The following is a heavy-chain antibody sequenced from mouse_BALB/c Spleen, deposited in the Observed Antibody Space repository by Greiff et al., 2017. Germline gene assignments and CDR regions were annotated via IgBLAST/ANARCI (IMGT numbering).Heavy chain of an antibody. Sequence: EVQGVESGGGLVKPGGSLKLSCAASGFAFSSYDMSWVRQTPEKRLEWVAYISSGGGSAYYPDSVKGRFTISRDNAKNTLYLQMSSLKSEDTAMYYCARHNWEGFAYWGQGTLVTVSA. CDR3: ARHNWEGFAY. CDR2: ISSGGGSA. V-gene: IGHV5-12-1*01. D-gene: IGHD4-1*01. CDR1: GFAFSSYD. J-gene: IGHJ3*01.